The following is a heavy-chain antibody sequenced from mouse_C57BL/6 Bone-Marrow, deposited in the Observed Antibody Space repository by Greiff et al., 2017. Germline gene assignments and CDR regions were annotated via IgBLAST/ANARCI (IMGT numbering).Heavy chain of an antibody. J-gene: IGHJ3*01. V-gene: IGHV1-81*01. D-gene: IGHD3-2*02. CDR3: ARQLRRRGAY. CDR2: IYPRSGTT. CDR1: GYTFTRYG. Sequence: QVQLKESGAELARPGASVKLSCKASGYTFTRYGISWVKQRTGQGLEWIGEIYPRSGTTYYNAKFNGKATRTADKSSSTAYMELRSLTSEDSAVYFCARQLRRRGAYWGQGTLVTVSA.